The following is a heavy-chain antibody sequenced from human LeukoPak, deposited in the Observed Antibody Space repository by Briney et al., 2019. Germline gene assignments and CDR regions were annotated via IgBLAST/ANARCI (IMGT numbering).Heavy chain of an antibody. CDR2: INYSGST. D-gene: IGHD2-2*03. CDR1: SESFSGYF. J-gene: IGHJ3*01. CDR3: ARGRDGYPD. Sequence: PSETLSLTCAIYSESFSGYFWSWIRQPPGKGLEWIGEINYSGSTNYNPSLKSRVTISVDTSKNQSSLKLSSVTAADTAVYYCARGRDGYPDWGQGTMVTVSS. V-gene: IGHV4-34*01.